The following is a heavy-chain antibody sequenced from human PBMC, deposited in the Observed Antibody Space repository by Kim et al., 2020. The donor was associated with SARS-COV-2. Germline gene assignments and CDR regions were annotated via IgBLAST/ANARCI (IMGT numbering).Heavy chain of an antibody. CDR2: ISYDGSNK. V-gene: IGHV3-30*18. CDR1: GFTFSSYG. CDR3: AKDRETVTTEYYYYYGMDV. Sequence: GGSLRLSCAASGFTFSSYGMHWVRQAPGKGLEWVAVISYDGSNKYYADSVKGRFTISRDNSKNTLYLQMNSLRAEDTAVYYCAKDRETVTTEYYYYYGMDVWGQGTTVTVSS. J-gene: IGHJ6*02. D-gene: IGHD4-17*01.